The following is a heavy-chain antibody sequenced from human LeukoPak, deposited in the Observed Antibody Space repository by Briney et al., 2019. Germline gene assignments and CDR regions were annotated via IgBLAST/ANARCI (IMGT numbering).Heavy chain of an antibody. J-gene: IGHJ4*02. D-gene: IGHD2-2*01. CDR2: INHSGST. V-gene: IGHV4-34*01. Sequence: TPSEPLSLTSAVYGGSFSGYYWSWIHQPPGKGLEWIGEINHSGSTNYHPPLKSRVTISVDPSKNQFSLKLSSVTAADTAVYYCARSQDDCSSTSCYGLGSGRRHDYWGQGTLVTVSS. CDR3: ARSQDDCSSTSCYGLGSGRRHDY. CDR1: GGSFSGYY.